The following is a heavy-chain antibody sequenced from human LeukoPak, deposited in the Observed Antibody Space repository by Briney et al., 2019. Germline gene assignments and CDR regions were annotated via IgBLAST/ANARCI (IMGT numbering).Heavy chain of an antibody. CDR3: ARSPGNSSYYYYYYMDV. D-gene: IGHD6-6*01. Sequence: PGGSLRLPCAASGFPFSSYAMSWVRQAPGKGLEWVAGISGSGGTTYYADSVKGRFTISRDNAKNSLYLQMNSLRAEDTAVYYCARSPGNSSYYYYYYMDVWGKGTTVTVSS. V-gene: IGHV3-23*01. J-gene: IGHJ6*03. CDR2: ISGSGGTT. CDR1: GFPFSSYA.